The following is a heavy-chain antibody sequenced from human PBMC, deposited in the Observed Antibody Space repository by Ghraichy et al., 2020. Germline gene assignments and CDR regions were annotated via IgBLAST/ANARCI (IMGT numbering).Heavy chain of an antibody. CDR1: GFTFSSYS. CDR3: ARTLTYYYGSGIRFDP. CDR2: ISSSSSYI. J-gene: IGHJ5*02. V-gene: IGHV3-21*01. D-gene: IGHD3-10*01. Sequence: GESLNISCAASGFTFSSYSMNWVRQAPGRGLEWVSSISSSSSYIYYADSVKGRFTISRDNAKNSLYLQMNSLRAEDTAVYYCARTLTYYYGSGIRFDPWGQGTLVTVSS.